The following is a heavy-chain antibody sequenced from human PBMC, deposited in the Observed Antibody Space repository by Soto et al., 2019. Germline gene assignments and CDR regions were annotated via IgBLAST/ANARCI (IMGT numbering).Heavy chain of an antibody. CDR2: IIPILGIA. CDR1: GGTFSSYT. D-gene: IGHD1-26*01. Sequence: QVQLVQSGAEVKKPGSSVKVSCKASGGTFSSYTISWVRQAPGQGLEWMGRIIPILGIANYAQKFQGRVTITADKSTSTAYMELSSLRSEDTAVYYCARENEAYSGSDRFYWYFDLWGRGTLFTVSS. CDR3: ARENEAYSGSDRFYWYFDL. J-gene: IGHJ2*01. V-gene: IGHV1-69*08.